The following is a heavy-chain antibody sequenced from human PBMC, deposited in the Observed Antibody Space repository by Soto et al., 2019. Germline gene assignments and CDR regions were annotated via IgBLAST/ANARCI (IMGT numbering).Heavy chain of an antibody. Sequence: GESLKISCRGSGYSFAGYWITWVRQKPGKGLEWMGRIDPSDSQTYYSPSFRGHVTISVTKSITTVFLQWSSLRASDTAMYYCARQIYNSDTGPNFQYYFDSWGQGTPVTVSS. CDR2: IDPSDSQT. J-gene: IGHJ4*02. V-gene: IGHV5-10-1*01. CDR1: GYSFAGYW. D-gene: IGHD3-22*01. CDR3: ARQIYNSDTGPNFQYYFDS.